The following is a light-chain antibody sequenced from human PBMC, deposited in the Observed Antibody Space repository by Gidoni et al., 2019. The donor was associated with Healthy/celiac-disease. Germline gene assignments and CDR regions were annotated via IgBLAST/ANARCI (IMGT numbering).Light chain of an antibody. CDR3: QQYDSTPPT. Sequence: DIVMTQSPVSLALSLGERATINCKSSQSVLYSSNNKNYLAWYQQKPGHPPKLLIYWASTRESGVPDRFSGSGSGTDFTLTISSLQAEDVAVYYCQQYDSTPPTFGQGTKVEIK. CDR1: QSVLYSSNNKNY. V-gene: IGKV4-1*01. CDR2: WAS. J-gene: IGKJ1*01.